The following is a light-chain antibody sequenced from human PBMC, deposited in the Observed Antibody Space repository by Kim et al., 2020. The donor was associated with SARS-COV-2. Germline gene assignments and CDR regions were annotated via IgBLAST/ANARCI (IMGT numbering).Light chain of an antibody. CDR2: DAS. J-gene: IGKJ4*01. Sequence: SPGERATLSCRASQNIDNYLAWYQQKPGQAPRLFIYDASNRVTGIPPRFSGSGSGTDFTLTISSLEPEDFAIYYCQQRKDWPPLTFGGGTKVDIK. V-gene: IGKV3-11*01. CDR3: QQRKDWPPLT. CDR1: QNIDNY.